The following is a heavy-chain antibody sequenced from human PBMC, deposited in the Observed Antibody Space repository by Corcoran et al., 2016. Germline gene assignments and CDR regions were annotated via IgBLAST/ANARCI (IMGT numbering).Heavy chain of an antibody. V-gene: IGHV1-46*01. D-gene: IGHD6-19*01. CDR2: INPSGGST. CDR3: ASGSGWRGWFSGADY. CDR1: GYTFTSYY. J-gene: IGHJ4*02. Sequence: QVQLVQSGAEVKKPGASVKVSCKASGYTFTSYYMHWVRQAPGQGLEWMGIINPSGGSTSYAQKFQGRVTMTRDTSTSTVYMELSSRISEDTGVYYSASGSGWRGWFSGADYWGQGTLVTVSS.